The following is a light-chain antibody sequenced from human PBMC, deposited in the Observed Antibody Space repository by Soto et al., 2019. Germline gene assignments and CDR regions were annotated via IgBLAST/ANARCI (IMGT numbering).Light chain of an antibody. CDR2: GNS. J-gene: IGLJ2*01. Sequence: QSVLTQPPSVSGAPGQRITISCTGSSSNIGAGYDVYWYQQLPGTAPKLLIYGNSNRPSGVPDRFSGSKSSTSASLAITGLQAEDEAYYYCQSYDSSLSVVFGGGTKLTVL. CDR1: SSNIGAGYD. CDR3: QSYDSSLSVV. V-gene: IGLV1-40*01.